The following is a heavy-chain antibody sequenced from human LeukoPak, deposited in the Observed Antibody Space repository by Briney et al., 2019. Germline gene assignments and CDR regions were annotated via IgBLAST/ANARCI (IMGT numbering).Heavy chain of an antibody. V-gene: IGHV3-11*04. CDR1: GFTFSDYY. CDR2: ISSSGSTI. CDR3: ARENREGYSYGSVDY. D-gene: IGHD5-18*01. Sequence: PGGSLRLSCAASGFTFSDYYMSWIRQAPGEGREWVSYISSSGSTIYYADSVKGRFTISRDNAKNSLYLQMNSLRAEDTAVYVCARENREGYSYGSVDYWGQGTLVTVSS. J-gene: IGHJ4*02.